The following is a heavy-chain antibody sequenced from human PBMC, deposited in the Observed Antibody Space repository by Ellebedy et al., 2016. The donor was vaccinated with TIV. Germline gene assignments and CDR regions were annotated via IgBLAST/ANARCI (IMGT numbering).Heavy chain of an antibody. V-gene: IGHV3-21*01. J-gene: IGHJ5*02. Sequence: PGGSLRLSCTASDFTLSNYHMNWVRQAPGKGLEWVSTIGRSGTDTYYADSVRGRFTISRDNAKNSLFLQMSSLRAEDTAIYYCATSLLAPGKSPGFDPWGQGTLVTVSS. CDR3: ATSLLAPGKSPGFDP. CDR2: IGRSGTDT. D-gene: IGHD1-1*01. CDR1: DFTLSNYH.